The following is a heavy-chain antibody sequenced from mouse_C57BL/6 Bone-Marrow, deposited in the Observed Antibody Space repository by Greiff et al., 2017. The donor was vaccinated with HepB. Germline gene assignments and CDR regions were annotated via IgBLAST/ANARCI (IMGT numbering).Heavy chain of an antibody. V-gene: IGHV2-9-1*01. Sequence: VQLVESGPGLVAPSQSLSITCTVSGFSLTSYAISWVRQPPGKGLEWLGVIWTGGGTNYNSALKSRLSISKDNNKSQVFLKMSSLQTDDTARYYCDEIYVGYSYCAMDYWGQGTSVTVSS. J-gene: IGHJ4*01. CDR2: IWTGGGT. CDR1: GFSLTSYA. CDR3: DEIYVGYSYCAMDY. D-gene: IGHD2-3*01.